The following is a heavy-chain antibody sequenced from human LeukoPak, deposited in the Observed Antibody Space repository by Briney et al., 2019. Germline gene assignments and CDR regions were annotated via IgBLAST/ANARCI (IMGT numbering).Heavy chain of an antibody. Sequence: PGGSLRLSCAASGFTFSNYYISWIRQAPGKGLEWGSSISGSGSTIYYADSVKGRFTISSDNAKNPLYLQMNSLRAEDTAVYHCARPMQWLVQPNSWGKGTLVTASP. V-gene: IGHV3-11*04. CDR1: GFTFSNYY. J-gene: IGHJ4*02. D-gene: IGHD6-19*01. CDR3: ARPMQWLVQPNS. CDR2: ISGSGSTI.